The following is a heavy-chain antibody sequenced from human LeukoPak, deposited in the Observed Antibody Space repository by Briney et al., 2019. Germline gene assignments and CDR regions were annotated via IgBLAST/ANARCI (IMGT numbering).Heavy chain of an antibody. CDR1: GFTFSEYN. J-gene: IGHJ3*02. Sequence: GGSLRLSCAASGFTFSEYNMHWVRQAPGKGLDWMALISYEGSEIYYADSVRGRFTISRDNAKNTLYLQMNSLRAEDTAVYYCARDGEGYCSSTSCPDAFDIWGQGTMVTVSS. CDR2: ISYEGSEI. CDR3: ARDGEGYCSSTSCPDAFDI. V-gene: IGHV3-30*04. D-gene: IGHD2-2*01.